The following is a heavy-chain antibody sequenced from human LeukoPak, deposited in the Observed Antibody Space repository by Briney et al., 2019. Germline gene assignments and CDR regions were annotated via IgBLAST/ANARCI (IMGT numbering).Heavy chain of an antibody. D-gene: IGHD2-2*01. CDR1: GFTFSSYS. Sequence: GGSLRLSCAASGFTFSSYSMNWVRQAPGKGLEWVSSISSSSSYIYYADSVKGRFTISRDNAKNSLYLQMNSLRAEDTAVYYCAREIVVVPAATRWGQGTLVTVSS. CDR2: ISSSSSYI. J-gene: IGHJ4*02. CDR3: AREIVVVPAATR. V-gene: IGHV3-21*01.